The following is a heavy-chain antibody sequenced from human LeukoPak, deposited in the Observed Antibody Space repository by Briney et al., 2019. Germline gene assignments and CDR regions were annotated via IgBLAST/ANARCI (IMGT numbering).Heavy chain of an antibody. CDR2: ISSSSSYI. D-gene: IGHD1-26*01. J-gene: IGHJ6*03. V-gene: IGHV3-21*01. Sequence: PGGSLRLSCAASGFTFSSYSMNWVRQAPGKGLEWVSSISSSSSYIYYADSVRGRFTISRDNAKDSLYLQMNSLGPEDTAVYYCARDPYSGNYGNYYYYYMDVWGKGTTVTISS. CDR1: GFTFSSYS. CDR3: ARDPYSGNYGNYYYYYMDV.